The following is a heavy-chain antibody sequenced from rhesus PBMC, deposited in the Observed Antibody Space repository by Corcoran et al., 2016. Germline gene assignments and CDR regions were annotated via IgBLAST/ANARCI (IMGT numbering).Heavy chain of an antibody. CDR2: ISSGGGRT. D-gene: IGHD1-1-1*01. CDR1: GFTFSSYG. V-gene: IGHV3S25*01. J-gene: IGHJ4*01. CDR3: AKGYSWIDY. Sequence: EVQLVESGGGLVQPGGSLSLSCAASGFTFSSYGMYWVRPAPGKGLEWISAISSGGGRTYYADAVKGRFTISRDNSKNTLSLQMNSLRAEDTAVYYCAKGYSWIDYWGQGVLVTVSS.